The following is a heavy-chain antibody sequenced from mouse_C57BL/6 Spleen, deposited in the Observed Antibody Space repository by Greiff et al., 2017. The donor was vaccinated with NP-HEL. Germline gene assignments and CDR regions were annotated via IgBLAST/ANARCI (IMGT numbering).Heavy chain of an antibody. CDR3: TRGVGREGGLDY. J-gene: IGHJ2*01. V-gene: IGHV5-9-1*02. Sequence: EVMLVESGEGLVKPGGSLKLSCAASGFTFSSYAMSWVRQTPEKRLEWVAYISSGGDYIYYADTVKGRFTISRDNARNTLYLQMSSLKSEDTAMYYCTRGVGREGGLDYWGQGTTLTVSS. D-gene: IGHD4-1*01. CDR1: GFTFSSYA. CDR2: ISSGGDYI.